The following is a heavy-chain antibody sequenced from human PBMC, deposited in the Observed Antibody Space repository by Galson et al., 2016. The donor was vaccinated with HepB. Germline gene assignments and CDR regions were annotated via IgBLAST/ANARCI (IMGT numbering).Heavy chain of an antibody. CDR2: ISPKSGDT. CDR3: ARGHRCSYVES. CDR1: GYSFTSYS. Sequence: SVKVSCKASGYSFTSYSMHWIRQAPGQGLEWMEWISPKSGDTKYVQKFQGRVTMTTDTSISTAYMAVRRPRSDDTAVYYCARGHRCSYVESWGKGTLVTVSS. J-gene: IGHJ4*02. D-gene: IGHD5-18*01. V-gene: IGHV1-2*02.